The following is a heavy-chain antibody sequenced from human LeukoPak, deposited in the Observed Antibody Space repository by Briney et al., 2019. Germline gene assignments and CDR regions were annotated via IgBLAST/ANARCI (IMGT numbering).Heavy chain of an antibody. J-gene: IGHJ4*02. Sequence: GRSLRLSCAASGFTFSSYAMHWVRQAPGKGLEWVAVISYDGSNKYYADSVKGRFTISRDNSKNTLYLQMNSLRAEDTAVYYCAGDSRGGAAAGRVFDYWGQGTLVTVSS. V-gene: IGHV3-30-3*01. D-gene: IGHD6-13*01. CDR1: GFTFSSYA. CDR2: ISYDGSNK. CDR3: AGDSRGGAAAGRVFDY.